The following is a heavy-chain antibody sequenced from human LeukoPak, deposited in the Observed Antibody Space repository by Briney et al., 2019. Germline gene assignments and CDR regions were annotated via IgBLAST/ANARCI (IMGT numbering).Heavy chain of an antibody. CDR1: GFTVSSNS. Sequence: PGGSLRLSCTVSGFTVSSNSMSWIRQAPGKGLEWVSYISSSGSTIYYADSVKGRFTISRDNAKNSLYLQMNSLRAEDTAVYYCARTRWELLPPVFDYWGQGTLVTVSS. CDR3: ARTRWELLPPVFDY. CDR2: ISSSGSTI. J-gene: IGHJ4*02. V-gene: IGHV3-11*04. D-gene: IGHD1-26*01.